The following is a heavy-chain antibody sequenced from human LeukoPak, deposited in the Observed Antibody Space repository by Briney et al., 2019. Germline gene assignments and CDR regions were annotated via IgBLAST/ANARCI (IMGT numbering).Heavy chain of an antibody. V-gene: IGHV1-18*04. CDR2: ISAYSGNT. Sequence: ASVKVSCKASGYTFTSYGISWVRQAPGQGLEWMGWISAYSGNTNYAQKLQGRVTMTTDTSTSTAYMELRSLRSDDTAVYYCARLTYYGSGSAHPKYYFDYWGQGTLVTVSS. CDR1: GYTFTSYG. CDR3: ARLTYYGSGSAHPKYYFDY. D-gene: IGHD3-10*01. J-gene: IGHJ4*02.